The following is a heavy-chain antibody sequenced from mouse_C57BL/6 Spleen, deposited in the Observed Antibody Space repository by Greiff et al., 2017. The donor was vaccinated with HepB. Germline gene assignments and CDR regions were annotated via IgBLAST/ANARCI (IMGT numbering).Heavy chain of an antibody. V-gene: IGHV1-64*01. J-gene: IGHJ2*01. CDR3: ARASYDYNNDSSDY. CDR1: GYTFTSYW. Sequence: QVQLQQPGAELVKPGASVKLSCKASGYTFTSYWMHWVKQRPGQGLEWIGMIHPNSGSTNYNEKFKSKATLTVDKSSSTAYMQLSSLTSEDSAVYYCARASYDYNNDSSDYWGEGTPLTVS. D-gene: IGHD2-4*01. CDR2: IHPNSGST.